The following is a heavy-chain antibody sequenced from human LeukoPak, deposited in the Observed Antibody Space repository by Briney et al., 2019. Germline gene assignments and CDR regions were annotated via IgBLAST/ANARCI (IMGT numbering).Heavy chain of an antibody. D-gene: IGHD6-19*01. CDR1: GGSISSYY. J-gene: IGHJ4*02. Sequence: ASETLSLTCTVSGGSISSYYWSWIRQPPGKGLEWIGYIYYSGSTNYNPSLKSRVTISVDTSKNQFSLRLRSVTAADTAVYYCARGSGWYAYWGQGTLVAVSS. CDR3: ARGSGWYAY. CDR2: IYYSGST. V-gene: IGHV4-59*01.